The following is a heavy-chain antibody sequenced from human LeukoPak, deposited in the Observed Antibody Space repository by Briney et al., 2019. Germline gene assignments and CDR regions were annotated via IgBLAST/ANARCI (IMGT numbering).Heavy chain of an antibody. CDR2: IYYIGSP. J-gene: IGHJ4*02. CDR3: ARVSDSSSWYYFDY. V-gene: IGHV4-31*03. Sequence: PSQTLSLTCTASGGSISSGGYYWSWIRQHPGKGLEWIGYIYYIGSPYYNPSLKSRVTISVDTSKNQFSLKLTSVTAADTAVYYCARVSDSSSWYYFDYWGQGTLVTVSS. CDR1: GGSISSGGYY. D-gene: IGHD6-13*01.